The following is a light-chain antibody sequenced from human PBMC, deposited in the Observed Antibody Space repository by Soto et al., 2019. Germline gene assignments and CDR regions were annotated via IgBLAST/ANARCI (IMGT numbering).Light chain of an antibody. CDR3: NSYTSSATRV. CDR2: EVI. Sequence: QSALTQPASVSGSPGQSITISCTGTNNDIGGYNFVSWYQQHTGKAPKLLIYEVINRPSGVSNRFSGSKSGNTASLSISGLQAEDEADYYCNSYTSSATRVFGGGTKVTVL. J-gene: IGLJ3*02. CDR1: NNDIGGYNF. V-gene: IGLV2-14*01.